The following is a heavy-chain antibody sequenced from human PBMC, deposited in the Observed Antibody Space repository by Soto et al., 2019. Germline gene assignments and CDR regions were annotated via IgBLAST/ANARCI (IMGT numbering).Heavy chain of an antibody. CDR2: INPNSGGT. V-gene: IGHV1-2*04. D-gene: IGHD6-6*01. CDR1: GYTFTGYY. Sequence: ASVKVSCKASGYTFTGYYMHWVRQAPGQGLEWMGWINPNSGGTNYAQKFQGWVTMTRDTSISTAYMELSRLRSDDTAVYYGARSRESIAARADAFDIWGQGTMVTVSS. CDR3: ARSRESIAARADAFDI. J-gene: IGHJ3*02.